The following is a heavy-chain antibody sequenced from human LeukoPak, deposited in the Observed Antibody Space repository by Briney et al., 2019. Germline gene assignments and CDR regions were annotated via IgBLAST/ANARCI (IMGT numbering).Heavy chain of an antibody. CDR3: ARGDGYNFFAY. J-gene: IGHJ4*02. V-gene: IGHV3-53*01. D-gene: IGHD5-24*01. CDR1: GVSVTNNY. Sequence: GGSLRLSCAVSGVSVTNNYMSWVRQAPGKGLERDSVFYVGGATYYSDSVKGRFTISRDNSENTLYLQMKSLRAEDTAVYYCARGDGYNFFAYWGQGTLVTVSS. CDR2: FYVGGAT.